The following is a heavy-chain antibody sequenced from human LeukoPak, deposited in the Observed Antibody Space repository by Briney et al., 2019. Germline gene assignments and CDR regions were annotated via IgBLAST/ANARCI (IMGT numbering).Heavy chain of an antibody. CDR1: GYTFTVYY. CDR3: ARHLTDYFDY. Sequence: ASVKVSCKASGYTFTVYYMYLVRQAPGQGLEWMGWINPNSGDTNCAQMFQGRVTMTRDTSISTIYMELNRLRSDDTAVYYCARHLTDYFDYWGQGTLVTVSS. V-gene: IGHV1-2*02. D-gene: IGHD3-16*01. J-gene: IGHJ4*02. CDR2: INPNSGDT.